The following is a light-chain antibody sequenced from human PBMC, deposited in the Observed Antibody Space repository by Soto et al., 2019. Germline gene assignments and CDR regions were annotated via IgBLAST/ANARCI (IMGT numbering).Light chain of an antibody. Sequence: VMTLSPGTLSLSTGERATVSCRPSQSVSSNYLAWYQQRPGQAPRLLIYGASSRATGIPDRFSGSGSGTDFTLTISRLEPEHFAVYYCQQYGNSPQMFGQGTKVDIK. V-gene: IGKV3-20*01. CDR1: QSVSSNY. CDR2: GAS. J-gene: IGKJ1*01. CDR3: QQYGNSPQM.